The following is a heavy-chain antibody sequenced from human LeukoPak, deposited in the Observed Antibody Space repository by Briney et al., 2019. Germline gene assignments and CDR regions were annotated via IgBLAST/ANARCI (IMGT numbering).Heavy chain of an antibody. CDR3: ARVGTTVTLLFDP. D-gene: IGHD4-17*01. Sequence: ASVKASCKASGYTFTSYALPWGRQAPGHRRKGMGWINAGNGNTKYSQKFQGRVTITRDTSASTAYMELSSLRSEDTAVYYCARVGTTVTLLFDPWGQGTLVTVSS. V-gene: IGHV1-3*01. CDR1: GYTFTSYA. J-gene: IGHJ5*02. CDR2: INAGNGNT.